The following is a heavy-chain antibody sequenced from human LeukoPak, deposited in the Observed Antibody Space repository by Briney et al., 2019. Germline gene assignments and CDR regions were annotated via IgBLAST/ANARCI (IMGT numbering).Heavy chain of an antibody. J-gene: IGHJ4*02. CDR2: ITSRGEST. D-gene: IGHD3-22*01. Sequence: GGSLRLSCAASGFTFSIYAMSWVRQAPGKGPQWVSSITSRGESTWDVDSVKGRFTITRDNSENTLYLQMHSLRAEDTAVYYCARDRPNYYGSDGHYYRRDGDYWGRGTLVSVSS. CDR1: GFTFSIYA. V-gene: IGHV3-23*01. CDR3: ARDRPNYYGSDGHYYRRDGDY.